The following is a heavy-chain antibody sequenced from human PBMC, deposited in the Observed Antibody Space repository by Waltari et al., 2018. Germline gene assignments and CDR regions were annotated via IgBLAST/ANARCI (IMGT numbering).Heavy chain of an antibody. CDR1: AFSFGTYG. CDR2: ISHDGDAK. Sequence: QVQLVESGGGVVQPGRSLRLSCEVSAFSFGTYGVPWVRQAPGKGLEWVAVISHDGDAKSYADSVKGRFTISRDKSNNRVSLQMDSLRAEDTAVYYCATAPQFIRHFDYWGQGTLVTVSS. J-gene: IGHJ4*02. CDR3: ATAPQFIRHFDY. V-gene: IGHV3-30*03.